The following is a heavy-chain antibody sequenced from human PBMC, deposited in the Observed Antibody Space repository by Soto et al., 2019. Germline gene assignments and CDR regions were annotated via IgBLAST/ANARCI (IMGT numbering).Heavy chain of an antibody. D-gene: IGHD4-17*01. CDR1: GFTFSSYG. J-gene: IGHJ4*02. V-gene: IGHV3-30*18. CDR2: ISYDGSNK. CDR3: AKPYGDHGYFDY. Sequence: QVQLVESGGGVVQPGRSLRLSCAASGFTFSSYGMHWVRQAPGKGLEWVAVISYDGSNKYYADSVKGRFTISRDNSKNTLYLQMNSLRAVDTAVYYCAKPYGDHGYFDYWGQGTLVTVSS.